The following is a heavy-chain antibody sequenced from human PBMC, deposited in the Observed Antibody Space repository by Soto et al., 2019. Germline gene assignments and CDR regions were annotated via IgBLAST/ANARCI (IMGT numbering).Heavy chain of an antibody. J-gene: IGHJ6*03. D-gene: IGHD1-7*01. V-gene: IGHV6-1*01. CDR1: GDSVSSNSAA. CDR2: TYYRSRWYN. CDR3: AGTTSHYWYYMDV. Sequence: QVQLQESGPGLVKPSQTLSLTCAISGDSVSSNSAAWNWIRQSPSRGLEWLGRTYYRSRWYNDYAVSVRSRITVNPDTAKNQFSLQLTSVTPEDTAVYYCAGTTSHYWYYMDVWGKGTTVTVSS.